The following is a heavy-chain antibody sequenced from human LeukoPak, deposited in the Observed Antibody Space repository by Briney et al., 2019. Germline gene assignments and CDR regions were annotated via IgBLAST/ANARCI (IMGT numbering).Heavy chain of an antibody. CDR1: GFTFDDYA. CDR2: ISWNSGSI. D-gene: IGHD3-10*01. V-gene: IGHV3-9*01. J-gene: IGHJ1*01. Sequence: GGSLRLSCAASGFTFDDYAMHWVRQAPGKGLEWVSGISWNSGSIGYADSVKGRFTISRDNAKNTLYLQMNSLRAEDTAVYYCARCPLLQTFGELSQYFQHWGQGTLVTVSS. CDR3: ARCPLLQTFGELSQYFQH.